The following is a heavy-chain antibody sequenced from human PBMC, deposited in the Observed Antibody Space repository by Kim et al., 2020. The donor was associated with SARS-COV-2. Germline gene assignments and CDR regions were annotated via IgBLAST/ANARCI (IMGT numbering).Heavy chain of an antibody. CDR3: ARDSRPFSRDGYNSGGMDV. D-gene: IGHD5-12*01. CDR1: GYTFTSYG. Sequence: ASVKVSCKASGYTFTSYGISWVRQAPGQGLEWMGWISAYNGNTNYAQKLQGRVTMTTDTSTSTAYMELRSLRSDDTAVYYCARDSRPFSRDGYNSGGMDVWGQGTTVTVSS. CDR2: ISAYNGNT. V-gene: IGHV1-18*01. J-gene: IGHJ6*02.